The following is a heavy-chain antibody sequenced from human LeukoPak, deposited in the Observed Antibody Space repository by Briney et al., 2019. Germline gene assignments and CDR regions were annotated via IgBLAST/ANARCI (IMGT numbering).Heavy chain of an antibody. V-gene: IGHV3-33*06. CDR2: IWYNGSNK. J-gene: IGHJ4*02. Sequence: GESLGLSCAASGFTFSSFGMHWVRQAPGKGLEWVAAIWYNGSNKHHADSVKGRFTISRDNSKNTLYLQMDSLRAEDTAVYYCAKDLTQSWEPDFRGQGTLVTVSS. CDR1: GFTFSSFG. CDR3: AKDLTQSWEPDF. D-gene: IGHD1-26*01.